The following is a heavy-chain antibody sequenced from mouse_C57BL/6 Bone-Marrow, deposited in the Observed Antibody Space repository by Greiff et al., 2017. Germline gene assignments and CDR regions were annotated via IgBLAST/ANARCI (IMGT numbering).Heavy chain of an antibody. CDR1: GFTFSSYA. CDR3: ARDPYGSSYYYAMDY. CDR2: ISDGGSYT. D-gene: IGHD1-1*01. J-gene: IGHJ4*01. Sequence: EVMLVESGGGLVKPGGSLKLSCAASGFTFSSYAMSWVRQTPEKRLEWVATISDGGSYTYYPDNVKGRLTISRDNAKNNLYLQMSHLKSEDTAMYYCARDPYGSSYYYAMDYWGQGTSVTVSS. V-gene: IGHV5-4*01.